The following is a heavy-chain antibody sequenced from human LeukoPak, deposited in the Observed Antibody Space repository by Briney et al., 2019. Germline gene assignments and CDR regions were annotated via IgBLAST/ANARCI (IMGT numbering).Heavy chain of an antibody. CDR3: ARVRRWLRSLHFDY. V-gene: IGHV4-34*01. CDR1: GGSFSGYY. Sequence: TSETLSLTCAVYGGSFSGYYWSWIRQLPGKGLEWIGEINHSGSTNYNPSLKSRVTISVDTSKNQFSLKLSSVTAADTAVYYCARVRRWLRSLHFDYWGQGTLDTVSS. CDR2: INHSGST. J-gene: IGHJ4*02. D-gene: IGHD5-12*01.